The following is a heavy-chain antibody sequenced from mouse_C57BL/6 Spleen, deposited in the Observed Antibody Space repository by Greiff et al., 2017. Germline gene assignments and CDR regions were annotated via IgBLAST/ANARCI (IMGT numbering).Heavy chain of an antibody. V-gene: IGHV1-80*01. Sequence: QVQLQQSGAELVKPGASVKISCKASGYAFSSYWMNWVKQRPGKGLEWIGQIYPGDGDTNYNGKFKGKATLTVDKSSSTAYMQLSSLTSEDSAVYYCARRRGLGGNYYALDCWGQGTSVTVSS. J-gene: IGHJ4*01. CDR1: GYAFSSYW. CDR3: ARRRGLGGNYYALDC. D-gene: IGHD4-1*01. CDR2: IYPGDGDT.